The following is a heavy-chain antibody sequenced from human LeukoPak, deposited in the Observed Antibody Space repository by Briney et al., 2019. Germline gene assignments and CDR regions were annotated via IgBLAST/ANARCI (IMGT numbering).Heavy chain of an antibody. J-gene: IGHJ4*02. D-gene: IGHD4-17*01. CDR2: ISSSGSTI. Sequence: GGSLRLSCAASGFTFSSYAMSWVRQAPGKGLEWVSYISSSGSTIYYADSVKGRFTISRDNAKNSLYLQMNSLRAEDTAVYYCARDNGDWYFDYWGQGTLVTVSS. CDR1: GFTFSSYA. CDR3: ARDNGDWYFDY. V-gene: IGHV3-48*03.